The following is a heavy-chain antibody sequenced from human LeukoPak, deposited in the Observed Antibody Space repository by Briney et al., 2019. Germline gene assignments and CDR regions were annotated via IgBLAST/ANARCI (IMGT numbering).Heavy chain of an antibody. J-gene: IGHJ4*02. CDR2: ISYDGSNK. D-gene: IGHD3-10*01. CDR1: GFTFSSYA. CDR3: ARDRSTMVLGVISEGYFDY. Sequence: GGSLRLSCAASGFTFSSYAMHWVSQAQGKGLEWVAVISYDGSNKYYADSVKGRFTISRDNSKNTLYLQMNSLRAEDTAVYYCARDRSTMVLGVISEGYFDYWGQGTLVTVSS. V-gene: IGHV3-30*04.